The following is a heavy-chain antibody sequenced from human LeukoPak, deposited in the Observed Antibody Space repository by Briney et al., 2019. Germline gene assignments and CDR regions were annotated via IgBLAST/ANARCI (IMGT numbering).Heavy chain of an antibody. CDR3: ARAHPDYAADY. J-gene: IGHJ4*02. D-gene: IGHD4-17*01. CDR2: ISSSSSYI. V-gene: IGHV3-21*01. Sequence: GGSLRLSCAASGFTFSSYSMNWVRQAPGKGLEWVSSISSSSSYIYYADSVKGRLTISRNNAKNSLYLQMNSLRAEDTAVYYCARAHPDYAADYWGQGTLVTVSS. CDR1: GFTFSSYS.